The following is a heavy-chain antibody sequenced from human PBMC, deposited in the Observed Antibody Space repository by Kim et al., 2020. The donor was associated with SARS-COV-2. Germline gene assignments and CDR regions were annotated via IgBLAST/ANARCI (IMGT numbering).Heavy chain of an antibody. CDR3: ARGVVVVAAMGHYYYYYGVYV. CDR1: GFTFSSYE. V-gene: IGHV3-48*03. CDR2: ISSSGSTI. D-gene: IGHD2-15*01. J-gene: IGHJ6*02. Sequence: GGSLRLSCAASGFTFSSYEMNWVRQAPGKGLEWVSYISSSGSTIYYADSVKGRFTISRDNAKNSLYLQMNSLRAEDTAVYYCARGVVVVAAMGHYYYYYGVYVWGQGTTVTVSS.